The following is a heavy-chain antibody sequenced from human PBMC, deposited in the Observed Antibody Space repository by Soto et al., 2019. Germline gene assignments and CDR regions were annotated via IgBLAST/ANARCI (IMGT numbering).Heavy chain of an antibody. Sequence: PGGSLRLSCAASGFTFSSYSMNWVRQAPGKGLEWVSSISSSSSYIYYADSVKGRFTISRDKAKNSLYLQMNSLKAEDTVLSYCARDHCSSTSCYYFYGMDVWGQGTTVTVSS. CDR3: ARDHCSSTSCYYFYGMDV. J-gene: IGHJ6*02. CDR2: ISSSSSYI. D-gene: IGHD2-2*01. CDR1: GFTFSSYS. V-gene: IGHV3-21*01.